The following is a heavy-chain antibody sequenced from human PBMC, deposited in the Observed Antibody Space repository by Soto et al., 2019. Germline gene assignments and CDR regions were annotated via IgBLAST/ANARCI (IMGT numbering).Heavy chain of an antibody. CDR2: IYHSGST. Sequence: PSETLSLTCAVSGGSISSGGYSWSWIRQPPGKGLEWIGYIYHSGSTYYNPSLKSRVTISVDRSKNQFSLKLSSVTAADTAVYYCARGFRGGDADWFDPWGQGTLVTVSS. V-gene: IGHV4-30-2*01. D-gene: IGHD2-21*02. CDR3: ARGFRGGDADWFDP. CDR1: GGSISSGGYS. J-gene: IGHJ5*02.